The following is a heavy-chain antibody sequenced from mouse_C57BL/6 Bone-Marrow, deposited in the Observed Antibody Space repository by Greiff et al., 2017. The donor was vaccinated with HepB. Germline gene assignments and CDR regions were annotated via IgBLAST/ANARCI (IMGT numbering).Heavy chain of an antibody. D-gene: IGHD2-3*01. CDR1: GYSITSGYY. Sequence: EVKLQESGPGLVKPSQSLSLTCSVTGYSITSGYYWNWIRQFPGNKLEWMGYISYDGSNNYNPSLKNRISITRDTSKNQFFLKLNSVTTEDTATYYCARADGYYVFAYWGQGTLVTVSA. CDR3: ARADGYYVFAY. V-gene: IGHV3-6*01. CDR2: ISYDGSN. J-gene: IGHJ3*01.